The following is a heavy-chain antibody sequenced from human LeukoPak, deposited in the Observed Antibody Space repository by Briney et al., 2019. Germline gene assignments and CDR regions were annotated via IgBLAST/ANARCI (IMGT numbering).Heavy chain of an antibody. CDR3: ARWAPSGDRDYYYYYMDI. J-gene: IGHJ6*03. CDR2: MNPNSGNT. D-gene: IGHD2-21*02. Sequence: ASVKVSCKASGYTFTSYDINWVRQATGQGLEWMGWMNPNSGNTGYAQKFQGRVTMTTDTSTSTAYMELRSLRSDDTAMYYCARWAPSGDRDYYYYYMDIWGKGTTVTVSS. CDR1: GYTFTSYD. V-gene: IGHV1-8*02.